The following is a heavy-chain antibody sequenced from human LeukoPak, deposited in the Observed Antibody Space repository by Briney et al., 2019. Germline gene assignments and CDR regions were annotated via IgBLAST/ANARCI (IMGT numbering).Heavy chain of an antibody. V-gene: IGHV1-2*02. CDR1: GDTFSGYY. CDR2: INPKSGGT. D-gene: IGHD2-15*01. CDR3: ARGGWTSGGSSLVAFDI. Sequence: GASVKVSCKASGDTFSGYYMHWVRQAPGQGLEWMGWINPKSGGTKYAQKFQGRVTMTRDTSISTAYMELSRLRSDDTAVYHCARGGWTSGGSSLVAFDIWGQGTMVTVSS. J-gene: IGHJ3*02.